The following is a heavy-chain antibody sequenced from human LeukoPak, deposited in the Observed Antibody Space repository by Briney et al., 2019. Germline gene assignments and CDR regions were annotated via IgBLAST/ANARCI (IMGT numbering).Heavy chain of an antibody. CDR3: ARRYYGDYGVDY. V-gene: IGHV4-59*12. Sequence: SETLSLTCTVSGASISSYYWSWIRQPPGKGLEWLGYIYYSGSTNYNPALKSRLTISVDTSKNQFSLKLSSVTAADTAVYYCARRYYGDYGVDYWGQGTLVTVSS. J-gene: IGHJ4*02. CDR1: GASISSYY. CDR2: IYYSGST. D-gene: IGHD4-17*01.